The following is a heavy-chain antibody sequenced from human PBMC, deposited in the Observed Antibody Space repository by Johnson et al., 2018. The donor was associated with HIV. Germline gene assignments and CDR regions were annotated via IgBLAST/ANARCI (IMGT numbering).Heavy chain of an antibody. CDR3: ARDGVYSSPHDAFDI. Sequence: VQLVESGGGLVQPGGSLRLSCAASGFTFSSYWMSWVRQASGKGLEWLANIKEDGSEDYYVDSLKGRFTISRDNAQNSLYLQMDRLRAEDSAVYYCARDGVYSSPHDAFDIWGQGTMVTVSS. D-gene: IGHD6-13*01. CDR1: GFTFSSYW. V-gene: IGHV3-7*05. J-gene: IGHJ3*02. CDR2: IKEDGSED.